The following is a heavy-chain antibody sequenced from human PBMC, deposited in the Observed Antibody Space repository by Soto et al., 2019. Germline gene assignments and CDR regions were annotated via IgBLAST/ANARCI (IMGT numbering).Heavy chain of an antibody. CDR1: GFTFSSYA. J-gene: IGHJ6*02. Sequence: QVQLVESGGGVVQPGRSLRLSCAASGFTFSSYAMHWVRQAPGKGLEWVAVISYDGSNKYYADSVKGRFTISRDNSKNTLYLQMNSLRAEDTAVYYCARDGVTPHYYYGMGVWGQGTTVTVSS. CDR2: ISYDGSNK. D-gene: IGHD2-8*01. CDR3: ARDGVTPHYYYGMGV. V-gene: IGHV3-30-3*01.